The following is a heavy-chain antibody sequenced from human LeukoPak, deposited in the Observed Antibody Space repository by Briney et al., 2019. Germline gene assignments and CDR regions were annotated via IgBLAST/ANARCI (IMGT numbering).Heavy chain of an antibody. CDR3: ARDPVGGRPDF. D-gene: IGHD1-26*01. J-gene: IGHJ4*02. CDR1: GFTFSSYW. Sequence: PGGSLRLSCAASGFTFSSYWMHWVRQVPGKGLVWVSRIKSDGTDTGYADSVRGRFTISRDNAESTMFLQMDRLRAEDTAVYYCARDPVGGRPDFWGQGILVAVSP. V-gene: IGHV3-74*01. CDR2: IKSDGTDT.